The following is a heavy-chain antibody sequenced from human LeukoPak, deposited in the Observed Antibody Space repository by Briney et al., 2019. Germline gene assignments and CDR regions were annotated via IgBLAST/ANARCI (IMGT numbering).Heavy chain of an antibody. J-gene: IGHJ5*02. CDR3: AKDLEDGRYSYGYWFDP. CDR2: IRYDGSNK. Sequence: GGSLRLSCAASGFTFSSYGMHWVRQAPGKGLEWVAFIRYDGSNKYYADSVKGRFTISRDNSKNTPYLQMNSLRAEDTAVYYCAKDLEDGRYSYGYWFDPWGQGTLVTVSS. D-gene: IGHD5-18*01. V-gene: IGHV3-30*02. CDR1: GFTFSSYG.